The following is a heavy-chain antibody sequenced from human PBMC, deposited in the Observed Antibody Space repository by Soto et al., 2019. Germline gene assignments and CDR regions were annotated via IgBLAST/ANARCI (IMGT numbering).Heavy chain of an antibody. V-gene: IGHV4-59*01. CDR3: ARAAGSGSPDY. CDR1: GDSIDSYL. CDR2: IFASGST. D-gene: IGHD1-26*01. Sequence: SETLSLTCTVSGDSIDSYLCTWSRQPPGQGLEWIGYIFASGSTKYNPNLNSRATISVDTPKNQFSLKLRSVTAADTAVYYCARAAGSGSPDYWGQGMLVTVSS. J-gene: IGHJ4*02.